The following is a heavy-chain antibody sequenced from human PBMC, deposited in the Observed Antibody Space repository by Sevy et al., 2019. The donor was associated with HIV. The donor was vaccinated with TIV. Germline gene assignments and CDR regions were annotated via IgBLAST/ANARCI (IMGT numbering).Heavy chain of an antibody. J-gene: IGHJ4*02. CDR2: IGYDGSNK. CDR1: GFAPSTYG. Sequence: SLRLSCAASGFAPSTYGMHWVRQAPGKGLEWVAVIGYDGSNKYYADSVKGRFSISRDNSRNTLFLQMDSLRAEDKAVYLCARDPRMYGDYLLAYFDYWGQGTLVNVSS. D-gene: IGHD2-8*01. V-gene: IGHV3-33*04. CDR3: ARDPRMYGDYLLAYFDY.